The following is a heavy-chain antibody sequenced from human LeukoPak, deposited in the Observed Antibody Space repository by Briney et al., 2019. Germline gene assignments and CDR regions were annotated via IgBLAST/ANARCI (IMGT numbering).Heavy chain of an antibody. V-gene: IGHV3-7*05. CDR2: ITADGSAK. Sequence: PGGSLRLSCAASGFTFSNYWMMWVRQAPGKGLEWVARITADGSAKYYVDSVKGRFTISRDDAKTSVHLQMNSLRAEDTAVYYCATDFQAFWGQGTLVTVSP. CDR3: ATDFQAF. D-gene: IGHD3-3*02. J-gene: IGHJ4*02. CDR1: GFTFSNYW.